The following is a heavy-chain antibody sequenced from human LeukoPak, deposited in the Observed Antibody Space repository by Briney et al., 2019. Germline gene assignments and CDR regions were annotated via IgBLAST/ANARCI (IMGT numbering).Heavy chain of an antibody. CDR1: GGSITGYY. D-gene: IGHD3-22*01. CDR3: AREEFLHEIDSSGYFVY. Sequence: SETLSLTCTVSGGSITGYYWNWIRQPAGQGLEWLGRVYSSGVGNYNPSLTSRVTMPVDTSKNQFSLKLTSLTAADTAVYYCAREEFLHEIDSSGYFVYWGQGNLVTVSS. J-gene: IGHJ4*02. CDR2: VYSSGVG. V-gene: IGHV4-4*07.